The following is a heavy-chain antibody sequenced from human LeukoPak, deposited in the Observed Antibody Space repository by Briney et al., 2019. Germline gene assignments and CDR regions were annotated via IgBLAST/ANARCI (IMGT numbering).Heavy chain of an antibody. CDR3: ARDGPSYHYYMDV. CDR2: ILPILGTP. CDR1: GGTLSSYV. J-gene: IGHJ6*03. Sequence: SVKVSCKASGGTLSSYVISWVRQAPGQGLEWMGGILPILGTPNYAQKFQGRVTITADESTSTVYMELSSLRSEDTAMYYCARDGPSYHYYMDVWGKGTTVTVSS. V-gene: IGHV1-69*13.